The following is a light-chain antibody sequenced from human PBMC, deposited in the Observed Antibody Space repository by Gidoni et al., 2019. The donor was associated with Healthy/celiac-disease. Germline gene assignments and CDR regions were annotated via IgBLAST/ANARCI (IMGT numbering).Light chain of an antibody. CDR1: QSLGTF. J-gene: IGKJ4*01. V-gene: IGKV3-11*01. CDR2: GAS. CDR3: QQRGRWPLT. Sequence: EIVLTQYPATLSLSPGERATLSCRASQSLGTFLVWYQHKPGQAPRLLIYGASTRSTGVPARFSGAGSGTDFTLTIASLEPEDFAIYYCQQRGRWPLTFGGGTRVEI.